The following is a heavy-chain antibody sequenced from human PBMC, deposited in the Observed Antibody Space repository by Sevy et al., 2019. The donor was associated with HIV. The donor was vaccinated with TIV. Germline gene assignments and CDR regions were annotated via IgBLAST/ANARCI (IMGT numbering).Heavy chain of an antibody. CDR2: INPNNGDT. CDR3: ARSIAARFLNAFDI. CDR1: GYTFTGYY. Sequence: APVKVSCKASGYTFTGYYIYWVRQAPGQGLEWMGRINPNNGDTNYAQKFQGRVTMTRDTSISTAYMELSRLRSDETAVYYCARSIAARFLNAFDIWGQGTRVTVSS. D-gene: IGHD6-6*01. J-gene: IGHJ3*02. V-gene: IGHV1-2*06.